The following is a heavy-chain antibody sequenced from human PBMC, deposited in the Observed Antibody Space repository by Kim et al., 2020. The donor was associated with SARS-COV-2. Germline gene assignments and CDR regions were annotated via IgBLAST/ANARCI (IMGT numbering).Heavy chain of an antibody. CDR3: ARDFTTEPLLDDAFDI. J-gene: IGHJ3*02. CDR2: IYYSGST. CDR1: GGSISSYY. D-gene: IGHD1-26*01. Sequence: SETLSLTCTVSGGSISSYYWSWIRQPPGKGLEWIGYIYYSGSTNYNPSLKSRVTISVDTSKNQFSLKLSSVTAADTAVYYCARDFTTEPLLDDAFDIWGQGTMVTVSS. V-gene: IGHV4-59*01.